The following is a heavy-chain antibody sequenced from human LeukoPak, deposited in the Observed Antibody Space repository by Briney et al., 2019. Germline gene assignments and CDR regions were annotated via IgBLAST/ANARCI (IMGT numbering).Heavy chain of an antibody. CDR2: ISGYKENT. J-gene: IGHJ5*02. Sequence: GASVKVSCKASGYNFGNSGITWVRQAPGQRLEWMGCISGYKENTKYAEKFQDRVTMTSDGHTTTAYLEVRSLRSDDTAIYYCARDFSRQQLSSWGQGTLVIVSS. V-gene: IGHV1-18*01. CDR3: ARDFSRQQLSS. CDR1: GYNFGNSG. D-gene: IGHD6-6*01.